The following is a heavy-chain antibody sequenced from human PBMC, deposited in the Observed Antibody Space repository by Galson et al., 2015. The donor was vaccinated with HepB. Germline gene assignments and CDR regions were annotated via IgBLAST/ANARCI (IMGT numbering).Heavy chain of an antibody. CDR2: INTNTGNT. CDR3: ARDGSGSH. Sequence: SVKVSCKASGYTFTSYAISWVRQAPGQGLEWMGWINTNTGNTTYAQGFTGRFVFSLDTSVSTAYLQISSLKAEDTAVYYCARDGSGSHWGQGTLVTVSS. CDR1: GYTFTSYA. D-gene: IGHD3-10*01. V-gene: IGHV7-4-1*02. J-gene: IGHJ4*02.